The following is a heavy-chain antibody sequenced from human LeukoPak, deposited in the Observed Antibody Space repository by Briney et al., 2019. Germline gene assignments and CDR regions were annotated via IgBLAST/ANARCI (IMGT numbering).Heavy chain of an antibody. Sequence: ASVKVSCKASGGTFSSYAISWVRQAPGQGLEWMGWISAYNGNTNYAQKLQGRVTMTTDTSTSTAYMELRSLRSDDTAVYYCARDPIRLGELLFDYWGQGTLVTVSS. CDR2: ISAYNGNT. D-gene: IGHD3-16*01. CDR1: GGTFSSYA. J-gene: IGHJ4*02. V-gene: IGHV1-18*01. CDR3: ARDPIRLGELLFDY.